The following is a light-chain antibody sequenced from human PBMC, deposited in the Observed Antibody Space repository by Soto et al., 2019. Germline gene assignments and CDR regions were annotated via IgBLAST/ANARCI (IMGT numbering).Light chain of an antibody. CDR1: SSDVGGYNY. CDR3: SSYTSSSNLIV. V-gene: IGLV2-14*01. CDR2: DVS. Sequence: QSALTQPASVSGSPGQSITISCTGTSSDVGGYNYVAWYQQHPGKAPKLMIYDVSNRPSGVSNRFSGSKSGNTASLTISGLQADDKHDYYCSSYTSSSNLIVFGHGTKHTVL. J-gene: IGLJ1*01.